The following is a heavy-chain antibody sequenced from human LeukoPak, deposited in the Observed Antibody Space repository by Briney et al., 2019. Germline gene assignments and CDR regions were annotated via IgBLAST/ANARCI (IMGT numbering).Heavy chain of an antibody. V-gene: IGHV3-30*18. D-gene: IGHD3-22*01. Sequence: PGGSLRLSCAASGFTFSSYGMHWVRQAPGKGLEWVAVISYDGSNKYYADSVKGRFTISRDNSKNTLYLQMNSLRAEDTAVYYCAKDSRLIVVVYAFDIWGQGTMVTVSS. CDR3: AKDSRLIVVVYAFDI. J-gene: IGHJ3*02. CDR1: GFTFSSYG. CDR2: ISYDGSNK.